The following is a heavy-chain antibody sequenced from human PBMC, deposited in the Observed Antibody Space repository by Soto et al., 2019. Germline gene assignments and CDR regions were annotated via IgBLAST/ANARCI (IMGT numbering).Heavy chain of an antibody. CDR2: INAGNGNT. V-gene: IGHV1-3*01. J-gene: IGHJ5*02. CDR1: GYTFTSYA. CDR3: ARDRRLVIKNWFDP. Sequence: ASVKVSCKASGYTFTSYAMHWVRQAPGQRLEWMGWINAGNGNTKYSQKFQGRVTITRDTSASTAYMELSSLRSEDTAVYYCARDRRLVIKNWFDPWGQGTLVTVSS. D-gene: IGHD3-9*01.